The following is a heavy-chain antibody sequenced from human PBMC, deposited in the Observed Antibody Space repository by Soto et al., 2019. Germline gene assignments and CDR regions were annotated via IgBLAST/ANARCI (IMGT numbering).Heavy chain of an antibody. V-gene: IGHV3-33*01. CDR1: GFTFSNYG. CDR2: IWYDGSNT. D-gene: IGHD2-2*01. CDR3: AREGREYQHSGLFDF. Sequence: GGSLRLSCAASGFTFSNYGMHWVRQAPGKGLEWVAVIWYDGSNTYYPDSVKGRFTISRDNSKNTLYLQMNSLRAEDTAVYYCAREGREYQHSGLFDFWSQGTLVTVSS. J-gene: IGHJ4*02.